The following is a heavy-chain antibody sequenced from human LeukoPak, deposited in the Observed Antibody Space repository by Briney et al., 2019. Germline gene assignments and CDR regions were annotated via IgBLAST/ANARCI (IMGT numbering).Heavy chain of an antibody. CDR1: GGSIGSGGYY. CDR3: ATSPMIGDYFDY. J-gene: IGHJ4*02. CDR2: IYHSGST. D-gene: IGHD3-16*01. V-gene: IGHV4-30-2*02. Sequence: SETLSLTCTVSGGSIGSGGYYWSWIRQPPGKGLEWIGYIYHSGSTYYNPSLKSRVTISVDTSKNQFSLKLSSVTAADTAVYYCATSPMIGDYFDYWGQGTLVTVSS.